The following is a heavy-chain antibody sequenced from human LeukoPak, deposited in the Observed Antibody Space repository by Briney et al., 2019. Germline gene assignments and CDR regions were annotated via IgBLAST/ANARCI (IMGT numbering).Heavy chain of an antibody. CDR1: GGSISSRDYY. CDR3: ARQQLERRWFDP. Sequence: PSETLSLTCTVPGGSISSRDYYWGWIRQPPGKGLEWIGSIFYSGTTYFNPSLKIRVTISVDTAKNHFSLKLSSVTAADTAVYYCARQQLERRWFDPWGQGTLVTVSS. V-gene: IGHV4-39*02. J-gene: IGHJ5*02. CDR2: IFYSGTT. D-gene: IGHD6-13*01.